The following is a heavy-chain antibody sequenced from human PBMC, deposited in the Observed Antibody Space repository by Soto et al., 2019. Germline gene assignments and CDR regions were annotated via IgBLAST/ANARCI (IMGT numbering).Heavy chain of an antibody. CDR3: ATDTGDIEVVPATT. CDR2: ISPSSTYI. J-gene: IGHJ4*02. CDR1: GLNFEKCS. V-gene: IGHV3-21*04. D-gene: IGHD2-15*01. Sequence: SVGSLRLSCAASGLNFEKCSMNWVRQPPGKGPEWLASISPSSTYIRYADPVKGRFTISRDNARNSLSLQMMNLRADDTAIYYCATDTGDIEVVPATTWGQGTLVTVAS.